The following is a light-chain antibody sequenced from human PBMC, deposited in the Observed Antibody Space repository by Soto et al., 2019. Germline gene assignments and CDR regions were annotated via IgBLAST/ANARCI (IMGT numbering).Light chain of an antibody. CDR1: SSDVGDYDD. J-gene: IGLJ2*01. Sequence: QSALTQPASVSGSPGQSITISCTGTSSDVGDYDDVSWYQQYAGKDTKMMIYEVSHRPSGVSNRFSGSKSGNTASLTSSGLQADDEEYYCCSSYRSSNTLLFGGGTKLTVL. V-gene: IGLV2-14*01. CDR3: SSYRSSNTLL. CDR2: EVS.